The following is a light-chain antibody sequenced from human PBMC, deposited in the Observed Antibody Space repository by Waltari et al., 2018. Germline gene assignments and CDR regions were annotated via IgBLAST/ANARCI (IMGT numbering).Light chain of an antibody. Sequence: QSVLTQPPSASGTPGQTVTISCSGSASHHGVQPVNWYQQAPGTAPKLLIYSNNQRPSGVPDRFSGSKSGTSASLAISGLQSEDEAVYYCAPWDNSLNGPVFGGGTKLTVL. CDR1: ASHHGVQP. CDR3: APWDNSLNGPV. CDR2: SNN. V-gene: IGLV1-44*01. J-gene: IGLJ2*01.